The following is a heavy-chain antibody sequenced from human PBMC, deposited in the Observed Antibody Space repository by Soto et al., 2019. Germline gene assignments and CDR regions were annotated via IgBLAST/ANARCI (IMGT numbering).Heavy chain of an antibody. CDR2: ISFDGKNR. D-gene: IGHD2-15*01. CDR1: GFIFSNYG. Sequence: QVQLVESGGGVVQPGKSLRLSCAAPGFIFSNYGMHWVRQAPGKGLEWVALISFDGKNRNYADSVKGRFTIYRDNPKNTLYLEMNSLIPEDTAFYYCAKRGGVVGGSEHPFFEYWGQGTLVTVSS. CDR3: AKRGGVVGGSEHPFFEY. J-gene: IGHJ4*02. V-gene: IGHV3-30*18.